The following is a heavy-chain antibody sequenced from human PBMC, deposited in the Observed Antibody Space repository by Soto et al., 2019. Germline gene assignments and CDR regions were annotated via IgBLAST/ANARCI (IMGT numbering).Heavy chain of an antibody. J-gene: IGHJ4*02. D-gene: IGHD3-10*01. Sequence: EVRLLESGGGLVQPGGSLRLSCAASGFTFSVYAMSWVGQAPGKGLEWVSGISGSGDSTHYADSVKGRFTVSKDNSKSMLYLQTNSLRAENTAIYYRAKALYGGFTYWGQGTLVTVS. CDR1: GFTFSVYA. CDR2: ISGSGDST. V-gene: IGHV3-23*01. CDR3: AKALYGGFTY.